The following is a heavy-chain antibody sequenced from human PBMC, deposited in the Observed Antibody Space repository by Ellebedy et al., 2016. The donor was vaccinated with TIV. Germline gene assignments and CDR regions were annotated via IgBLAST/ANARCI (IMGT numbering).Heavy chain of an antibody. CDR3: ARGGEDLGYCSSTSCYSFDY. CDR1: GGSISSSSYY. J-gene: IGHJ4*02. CDR2: IYYSGST. Sequence: SETLSLXXTVSGGSISSSSYYWGWIRQPPGKGLEWIGSIYYSGSTYYNPSLKSRVTISVDTSKNQFSLKLSSVTAADTAVYYCARGGEDLGYCSSTSCYSFDYWGQGTLVTVSS. V-gene: IGHV4-39*01. D-gene: IGHD2-2*01.